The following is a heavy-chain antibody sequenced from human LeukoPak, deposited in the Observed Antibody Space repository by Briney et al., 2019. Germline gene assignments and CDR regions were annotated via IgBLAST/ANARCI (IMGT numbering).Heavy chain of an antibody. Sequence: SQTLSLTCSVSGNSVSSGTDYWSWIRQPAGKGLEWIGRIYTTGNTDYSPSLKSRVSISLDTSKNQVSLKLMSVTAADTAVYYCAREVFLWFGVPTSKGFYYFYTDVWGKGTTVTVSS. D-gene: IGHD3-10*01. CDR3: AREVFLWFGVPTSKGFYYFYTDV. CDR1: GNSVSSGTDY. CDR2: IYTTGNT. V-gene: IGHV4-61*02. J-gene: IGHJ6*03.